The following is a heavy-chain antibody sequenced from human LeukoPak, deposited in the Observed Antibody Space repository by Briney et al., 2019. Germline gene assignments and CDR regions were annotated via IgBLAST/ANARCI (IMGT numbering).Heavy chain of an antibody. CDR3: ARDDSSGYVNAFDI. D-gene: IGHD3-22*01. Sequence: PSQTLSLTCTVSGGSISSGSYYWSWIRQPAGKGLEWIGRIYTSGSTNYNPSLKSRVTISVDTSKNQFSLKLSSLTAADTAVYYCARDDSSGYVNAFDIWGQGTMVTVSS. V-gene: IGHV4-61*02. CDR2: IYTSGST. CDR1: GGSISSGSYY. J-gene: IGHJ3*02.